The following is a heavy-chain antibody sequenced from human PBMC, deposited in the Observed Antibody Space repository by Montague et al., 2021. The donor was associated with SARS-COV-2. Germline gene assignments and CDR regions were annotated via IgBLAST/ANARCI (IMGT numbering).Heavy chain of an antibody. V-gene: IGHV4-39*06. CDR2: IYYSGST. D-gene: IGHD6-13*01. CDR1: GGSISSSSYY. J-gene: IGHJ6*01. CDR3: ARVGRQQLVRLSGMEV. Sequence: SETLSLTCTVSGGSISSSSYYWGWIRQPPGKGLEWIGSIYYSGSTYYNPSLKSRVTISVDTSKNQFPLKLSSVTAANTAVYYCARVGRQQLVRLSGMEVWGQGTTVTVSS.